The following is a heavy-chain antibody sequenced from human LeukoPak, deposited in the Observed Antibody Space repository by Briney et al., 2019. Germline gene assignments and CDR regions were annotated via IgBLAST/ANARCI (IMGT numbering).Heavy chain of an antibody. CDR1: GGSISSYY. V-gene: IGHV4-59*01. Sequence: SETLSLTCTVSGGSISSYYWSWIRQPPGKGLEWIGCIYYGGSTNYNPSLKSRVTISVDTSKNQFSLKLSSVTAADTAVYYCARGFGYTFPYYFDYWGQGTLVTVSS. CDR2: IYYGGST. CDR3: ARGFGYTFPYYFDY. D-gene: IGHD5-24*01. J-gene: IGHJ4*02.